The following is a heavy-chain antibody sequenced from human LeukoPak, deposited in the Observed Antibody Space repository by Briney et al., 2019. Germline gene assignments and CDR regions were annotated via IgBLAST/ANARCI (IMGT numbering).Heavy chain of an antibody. V-gene: IGHV4-34*01. CDR2: INHSGST. CDR3: ARGWDYNTSYYYYMDV. Sequence: KASETLSLTCAVYGGSFSGYYWSWIRQPPGKGLEWIGEINHSGSTNYNPSLKSRVTISVDTSKNQFSLKLSSVTAADTAVYYCARGWDYNTSYYYYMDVWGKGTTVTVSS. D-gene: IGHD1-7*01. CDR1: GGSFSGYY. J-gene: IGHJ6*03.